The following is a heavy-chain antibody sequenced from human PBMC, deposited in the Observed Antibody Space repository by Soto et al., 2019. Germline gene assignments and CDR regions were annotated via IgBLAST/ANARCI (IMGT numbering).Heavy chain of an antibody. D-gene: IGHD3-10*01. CDR2: IYHSGST. Sequence: SETLSLTCAVSGDSISSGGYSWSWIRQPPGKGLEWIGYIYHSGSTYYNPSLKSRVTISVDRSKNQFSLKLSSVTAADTAVYYSARVWGGAFDIWGQGTMVTVS. CDR1: GDSISSGGYS. CDR3: ARVWGGAFDI. J-gene: IGHJ3*02. V-gene: IGHV4-30-2*01.